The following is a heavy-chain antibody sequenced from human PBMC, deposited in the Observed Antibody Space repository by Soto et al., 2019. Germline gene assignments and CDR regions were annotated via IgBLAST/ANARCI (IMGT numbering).Heavy chain of an antibody. D-gene: IGHD4-17*01. Sequence: SGPTLVNPIHTLTLTCTFSGFSLSTSGVGVGWIRQPPGKALEWLALIYWNDDKRYSPSLKSRLTITKDTSKNQVVLTMTNMDPVDTATYYCAHRLERDYEPPSYFDYWGQGTLVTVSS. CDR3: AHRLERDYEPPSYFDY. J-gene: IGHJ4*02. CDR2: IYWNDDK. CDR1: GFSLSTSGVG. V-gene: IGHV2-5*01.